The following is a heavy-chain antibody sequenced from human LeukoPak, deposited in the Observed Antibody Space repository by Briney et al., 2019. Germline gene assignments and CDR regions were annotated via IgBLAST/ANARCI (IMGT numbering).Heavy chain of an antibody. Sequence: GGSLRLSCTASGFALSNHWMNWVRQVPGKGLEWVANIKQDGSAKYCVDSVKGRFTISRDNTKNSLYLQMNSLRAEDTALYYCARDAGRTLDLWGRGTLVTVSS. V-gene: IGHV3-7*03. CDR2: IKQDGSAK. CDR3: ARDAGRTLDL. D-gene: IGHD1-7*01. J-gene: IGHJ2*01. CDR1: GFALSNHW.